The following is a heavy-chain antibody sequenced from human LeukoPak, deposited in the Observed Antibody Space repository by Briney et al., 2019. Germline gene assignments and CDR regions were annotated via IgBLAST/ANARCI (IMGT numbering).Heavy chain of an antibody. J-gene: IGHJ5*02. D-gene: IGHD2-2*01. V-gene: IGHV4-39*07. CDR2: MYYSGST. CDR3: ARDGCSSTSCYLGGDWFDP. CDR1: GGSISSSSYY. Sequence: SETLSLTCTVSGGSISSSSYYWGWIRQAPGKGLEWIASMYYSGSTNYNPSLKSRVTISVDTSKNQFSLKLSSVTAADTAVYYCARDGCSSTSCYLGGDWFDPWGQGTLVAVSS.